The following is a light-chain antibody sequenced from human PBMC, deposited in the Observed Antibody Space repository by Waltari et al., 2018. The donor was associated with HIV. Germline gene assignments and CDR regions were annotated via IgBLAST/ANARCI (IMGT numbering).Light chain of an antibody. CDR2: DVT. CDR3: ESYTSTSVWV. J-gene: IGLJ3*02. Sequence: QSALTQPASVSGSPGQSITISCPGSSSDVGGYNVVSWYQQHPGKAPRVLIYDVTTRPSGVSDRFSGSRSGDTASLTISGLQPEDEADYYCESYTSTSVWVFGGGTRLTVL. CDR1: SSDVGGYNV. V-gene: IGLV2-14*03.